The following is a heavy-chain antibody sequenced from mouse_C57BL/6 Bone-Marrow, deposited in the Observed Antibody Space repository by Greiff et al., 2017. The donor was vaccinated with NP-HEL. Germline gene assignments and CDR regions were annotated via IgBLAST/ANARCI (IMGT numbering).Heavy chain of an antibody. Sequence: EVQLVESGGGLVQPGGSLKLSCAASGFTFSDYYMYWVRQTPEKRLEWVAYISNGGGSTYYPDTVKGRFTISRDNAKNTLYLQMSRLKSEDTAMYYCARWSGTGFAYWGQGTLVTVSA. CDR1: GFTFSDYY. CDR2: ISNGGGST. J-gene: IGHJ3*01. V-gene: IGHV5-12*01. CDR3: ARWSGTGFAY. D-gene: IGHD4-1*01.